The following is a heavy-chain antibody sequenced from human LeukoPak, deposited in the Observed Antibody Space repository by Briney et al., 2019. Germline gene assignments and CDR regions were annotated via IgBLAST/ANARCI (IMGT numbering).Heavy chain of an antibody. D-gene: IGHD3-10*01. Sequence: GGALRLSCAASGVTFSSYAMHWVRQATGKGLEWVAVISYDGSNKYYADSVKGRFTISRDNSKNTLYLQMNSLRAEDTAVYYCARDFGYYYGSGSYYLYWGQGTLVTVSS. CDR2: ISYDGSNK. CDR1: GVTFSSYA. V-gene: IGHV3-30*04. J-gene: IGHJ4*02. CDR3: ARDFGYYYGSGSYYLY.